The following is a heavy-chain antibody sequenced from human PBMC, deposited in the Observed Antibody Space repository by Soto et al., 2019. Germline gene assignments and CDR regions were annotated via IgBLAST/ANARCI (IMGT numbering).Heavy chain of an antibody. V-gene: IGHV3-30*18. CDR1: GFTFSSYG. J-gene: IGHJ4*02. CDR3: AKDRSRITMIVVASDY. D-gene: IGHD3-22*01. Sequence: GGSLRLSCAASGFTFSSYGMHWVRQAPGKGLEWVAVISYDGSNKYYADSVKGRFTISRDNSKNTLYLQMNSLRAEDTAVYYCAKDRSRITMIVVASDYWGQGT. CDR2: ISYDGSNK.